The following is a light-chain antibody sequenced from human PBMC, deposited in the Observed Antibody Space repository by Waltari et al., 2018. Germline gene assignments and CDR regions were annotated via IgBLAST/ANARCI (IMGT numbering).Light chain of an antibody. J-gene: IGKJ1*01. CDR3: HQYSSTPWT. Sequence: DIVMTQSPDSLAVSLGERATINCKSSQTVLHSSDTKNYVAWYQQKPGQPPKLLIYWSSTRESGVPDRFSGSGSGTDFTLTISSLQAEGVAVYYCHQYSSTPWTFGQGTKVEVK. CDR2: WSS. V-gene: IGKV4-1*01. CDR1: QTVLHSSDTKNY.